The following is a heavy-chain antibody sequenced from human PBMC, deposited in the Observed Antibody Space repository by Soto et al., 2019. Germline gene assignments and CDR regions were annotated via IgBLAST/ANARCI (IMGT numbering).Heavy chain of an antibody. CDR1: GGSISSYY. J-gene: IGHJ6*03. D-gene: IGHD3-3*01. CDR3: ARLTYYDFWSGYKAPESYYYYYTDV. CDR2: IYYSGST. V-gene: IGHV4-59*08. Sequence: SETLSLTCTVSGGSISSYYWSWIRQPPGKGLEWIGYIYYSGSTNYNPSLKSRVTISVDTSKNQFSLKLSSVTAADTAVYYCARLTYYDFWSGYKAPESYYYYYTDVWGKGTTVTVSS.